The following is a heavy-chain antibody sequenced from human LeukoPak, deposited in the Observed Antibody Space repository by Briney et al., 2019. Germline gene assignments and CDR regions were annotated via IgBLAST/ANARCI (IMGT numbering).Heavy chain of an antibody. D-gene: IGHD6-13*01. V-gene: IGHV4-34*01. Sequence: KASETLSLICAVYGGSFSGYYWSWIRQPPGKGLEWIGEINHSGSTNYNPSLKSRVTISVDTSKNQFSLKLSSVTAADTAVYYCARGKFSSSWYDVAVPYDYWGQGTLVTVSS. CDR2: INHSGST. J-gene: IGHJ4*02. CDR1: GGSFSGYY. CDR3: ARGKFSSSWYDVAVPYDY.